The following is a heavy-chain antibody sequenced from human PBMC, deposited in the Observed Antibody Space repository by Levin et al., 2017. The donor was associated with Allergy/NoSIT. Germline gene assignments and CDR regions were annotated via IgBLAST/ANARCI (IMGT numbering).Heavy chain of an antibody. CDR2: IYYSGST. J-gene: IGHJ3*02. Sequence: TSETLSLTCTVSGGSISSYYWSWIRQPPGKGLEWIGYIYYSGSTNYNPSLKSRVTISVDTSKNQFSLKLSSVTAADTAVYYCARGGAVAFGGDAFDIWGQGTMVTVSS. D-gene: IGHD6-19*01. CDR1: GGSISSYY. V-gene: IGHV4-59*01. CDR3: ARGGAVAFGGDAFDI.